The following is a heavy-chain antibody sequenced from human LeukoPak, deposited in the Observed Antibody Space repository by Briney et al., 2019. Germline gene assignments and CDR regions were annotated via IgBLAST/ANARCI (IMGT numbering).Heavy chain of an antibody. Sequence: GGSLRLSCVVSGFSVSDHYMSWVRQAPGKGLQWLSVIFADDLTYYEDSVKGRFTISRDRSQNTLYLQMNSLRAEDTAAYYCAKLYTNSLGLRYWGQGILVTVSS. CDR1: GFSVSDHY. CDR3: AKLYTNSLGLRY. V-gene: IGHV3-53*01. J-gene: IGHJ4*02. CDR2: IFADDLT. D-gene: IGHD2-21*02.